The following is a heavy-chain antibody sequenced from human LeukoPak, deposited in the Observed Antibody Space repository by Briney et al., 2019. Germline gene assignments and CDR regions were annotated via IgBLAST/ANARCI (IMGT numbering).Heavy chain of an antibody. CDR3: ARDPGLLWFGELSQYYFDY. J-gene: IGHJ4*02. CDR1: GYTFTSYG. Sequence: ASVKVSCKASGYTFTSYGISWVRQAPGQGLEWMGWISAYNGNTNYAQKLQGRVTMTTDTSTSTAYMELRSLRSDDTAVYYCARDPGLLWFGELSQYYFDYWGQGTLVTVSS. CDR2: ISAYNGNT. V-gene: IGHV1-18*01. D-gene: IGHD3-10*01.